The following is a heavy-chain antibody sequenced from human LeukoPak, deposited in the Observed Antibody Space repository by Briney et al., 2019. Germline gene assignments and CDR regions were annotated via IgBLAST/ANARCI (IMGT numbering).Heavy chain of an antibody. D-gene: IGHD2-2*01. CDR2: IYKTGSA. Sequence: SETLSLTCTVSGYSISIGHYWGWIRQPPGKGLEWIGSIYKTGSAFYNSSLKSRVTISVDTSKNQFSLKLSSVTAADTAVYYCARAWGDIVVVPAAPYGMDVWGQGTTVTVSS. V-gene: IGHV4-38-2*02. J-gene: IGHJ6*02. CDR1: GYSISIGHY. CDR3: ARAWGDIVVVPAAPYGMDV.